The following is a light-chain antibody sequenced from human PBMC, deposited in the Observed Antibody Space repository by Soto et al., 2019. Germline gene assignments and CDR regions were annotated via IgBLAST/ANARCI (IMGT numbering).Light chain of an antibody. CDR2: DAS. CDR3: QQYGSSPTT. V-gene: IGKV3D-20*01. J-gene: IGKJ5*01. Sequence: EIVLTQSPATLSFSPGERATLSCGASAAVSSSYVAWYQQKSGLAPRLLIHDASSRATGIPDRFSGSKSGTEFTLTIRSLEPEDAALYYCQQYGSSPTTFGQGTRLEIK. CDR1: AAVSSSY.